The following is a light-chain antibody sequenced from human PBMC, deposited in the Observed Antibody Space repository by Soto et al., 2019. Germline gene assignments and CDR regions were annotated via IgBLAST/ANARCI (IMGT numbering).Light chain of an antibody. Sequence: DIQMTQSPSSLSASVGDRVTITCRASQSISNYLNWYQQKPGKAPKRLIYAASSLQSGVPSRFSGSGSGTDFTLTISSLRPEDFATYSCQHSYTTLFTFGPGTNVDI. J-gene: IGKJ3*01. CDR1: QSISNY. CDR3: QHSYTTLFT. V-gene: IGKV1-39*01. CDR2: AAS.